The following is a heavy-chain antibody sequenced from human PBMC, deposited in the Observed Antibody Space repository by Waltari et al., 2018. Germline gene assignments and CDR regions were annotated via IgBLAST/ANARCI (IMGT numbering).Heavy chain of an antibody. CDR3: ARAGGTYYYGSGSYDYFDY. CDR2: LYYSEST. CDR1: GGSISSYY. D-gene: IGHD3-10*01. V-gene: IGHV4-59*01. Sequence: QVQLQESGPGLVKPSETLSLTCTVSGGSISSYYWSWIRQPPGKGLEWIGYLYYSESTNDTPSRKMRVTISVDTAKDQFSRKLSSVTAADTAVYCCARAGGTYYYGSGSYDYFDYWGQGTLVTVSS. J-gene: IGHJ4*02.